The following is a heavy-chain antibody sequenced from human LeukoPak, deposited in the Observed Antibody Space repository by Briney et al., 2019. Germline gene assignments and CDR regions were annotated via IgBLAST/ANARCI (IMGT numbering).Heavy chain of an antibody. CDR2: ISTSSSI. CDR3: AKGSYYDSSGYYYFDY. CDR1: GFTFSSYA. J-gene: IGHJ4*02. Sequence: GGSLRLSCAASGFTFSSYAMNWVRQAPGKGLEWVSGISTSSSIYYADSVKGRFTISRDNSKNTLYLQVNSLRADDTAVYYCAKGSYYDSSGYYYFDYWGQGTLVTVSS. D-gene: IGHD3-22*01. V-gene: IGHV3-23*01.